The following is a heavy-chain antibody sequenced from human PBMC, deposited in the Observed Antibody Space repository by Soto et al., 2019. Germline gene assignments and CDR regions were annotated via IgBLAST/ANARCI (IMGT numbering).Heavy chain of an antibody. V-gene: IGHV3-48*01. CDR3: ARQVWFGDFYYYYYYMDV. J-gene: IGHJ6*03. Sequence: EVQLVESGGGLVQPGGSLRLSCAASGFTFSSYSMNWVLQAPGKGLEWVSYISSSSSTIYYADSVKGRFTISRDNAKNSLYLQMNSLRAEDTAVYYCARQVWFGDFYYYYYYMDVWGKGTTVTVSS. CDR2: ISSSSSTI. CDR1: GFTFSSYS. D-gene: IGHD3-10*01.